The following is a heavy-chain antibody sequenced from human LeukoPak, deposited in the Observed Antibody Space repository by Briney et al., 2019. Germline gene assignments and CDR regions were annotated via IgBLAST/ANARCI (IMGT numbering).Heavy chain of an antibody. D-gene: IGHD3-3*01. V-gene: IGHV3-9*01. CDR2: ISWNSGSI. CDR3: ARSITIFGVVWLGDAFDI. CDR1: GFTFDDYA. Sequence: PGRSLRLSCAASGFTFDDYAMHWVRQAPGKGLEWVSGISWNSGSIGYADSVKGRFTISRDNSKNTLYLQMNSLRAEDTAVYYCARSITIFGVVWLGDAFDIWGQGTMVTVSS. J-gene: IGHJ3*02.